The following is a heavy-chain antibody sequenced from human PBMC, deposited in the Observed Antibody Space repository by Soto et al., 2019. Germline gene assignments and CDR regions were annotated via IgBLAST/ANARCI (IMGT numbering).Heavy chain of an antibody. CDR3: AREMATTLGYFDY. D-gene: IGHD5-12*01. CDR2: IYYSGST. CDR1: GGSVSSGSYY. J-gene: IGHJ4*02. Sequence: QVQLQESGPGLVKPSETLSLTCTVSGGSVSSGSYYWSWIRQPPGKGLEWIGYIYYSGSTNYNPALKSRVPISVDTSKNQFSLKLSSVTAADTAVYYCAREMATTLGYFDYWGQGTLVTVSS. V-gene: IGHV4-61*01.